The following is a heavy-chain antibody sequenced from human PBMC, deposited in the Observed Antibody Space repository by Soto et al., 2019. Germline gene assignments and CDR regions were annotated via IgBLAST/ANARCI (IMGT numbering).Heavy chain of an antibody. J-gene: IGHJ6*02. CDR2: LVVGTGNT. CDR1: GFTFRSSA. V-gene: IGHV1-58*01. Sequence: SVKVSCKTSGFTFRSSAVQWVRQARGQRLEWIGRLVVGTGNTNYAQKFQQRVTISSDRSTNTVSMELSSLTSEDTAVYYCATGAYCSGGSCSDYYYYYGMDLWGQGTTVTVSS. CDR3: ATGAYCSGGSCSDYYYYYGMDL. D-gene: IGHD2-15*01.